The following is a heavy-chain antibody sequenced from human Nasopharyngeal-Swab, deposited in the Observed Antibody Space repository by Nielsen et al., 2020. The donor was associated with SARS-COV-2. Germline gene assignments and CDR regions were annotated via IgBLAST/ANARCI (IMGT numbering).Heavy chain of an antibody. D-gene: IGHD1-1*01. CDR3: AKDIANWNDEWGWFDP. CDR1: GFTFDDYA. Sequence: SLKISCAASGFTFDDYAMHWVRQAPGKGLEWVSGISWNSGSIGYADSVKGRFTISRDNAKNSLYLQMNSPRAEDTALYYCAKDIANWNDEWGWFDPWGQGTLVTVSS. J-gene: IGHJ5*02. V-gene: IGHV3-9*01. CDR2: ISWNSGSI.